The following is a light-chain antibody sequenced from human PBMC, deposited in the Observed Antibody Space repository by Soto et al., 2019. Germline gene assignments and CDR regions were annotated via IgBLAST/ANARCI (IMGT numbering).Light chain of an antibody. CDR1: QSISNY. CDR2: AAS. CDR3: QQSYSTHWT. J-gene: IGKJ1*01. V-gene: IGKV1-39*01. Sequence: DIQMTQSPSSLSASVGDRVTITCRASQSISNYLNWYQQKPGKAPKLLIYAASSLHSGVPSRFSGSGSGTYITLTISSLPPEDFATYSCQQSYSTHWTFGQGTKVEIK.